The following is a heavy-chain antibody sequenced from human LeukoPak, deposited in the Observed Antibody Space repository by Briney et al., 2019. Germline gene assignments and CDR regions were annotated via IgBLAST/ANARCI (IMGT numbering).Heavy chain of an antibody. J-gene: IGHJ4*02. CDR1: EFSFSSFE. V-gene: IGHV3-7*01. CDR2: IRADGSAQ. D-gene: IGHD6-19*01. Sequence: GSLRLSCAASEFSFSSFEMHWVRQAPGKGLEWVGSIRADGSAQFYVDSVRGRFTISRDNAKDSLYLQMNSLRAEDTAVYYCARWLYSGGWAIDYWGQGTMVSVSS. CDR3: ARWLYSGGWAIDY.